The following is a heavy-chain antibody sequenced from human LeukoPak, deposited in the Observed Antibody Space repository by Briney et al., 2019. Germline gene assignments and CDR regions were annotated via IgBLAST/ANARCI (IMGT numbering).Heavy chain of an antibody. CDR2: IFHSGNS. D-gene: IGHD4-17*01. Sequence: SETLSLACAVSSYSISSGSYWGWIRQSPGKGLEWVGSIFHSGNSYYNPSLKSRLTMSVDTSKNQFSLKLTSVTAADTALYYCARVTYVDDMLYQYFDYWGQGILVTVSS. V-gene: IGHV4-38-2*01. CDR3: ARVTYVDDMLYQYFDY. CDR1: SYSISSGSY. J-gene: IGHJ4*02.